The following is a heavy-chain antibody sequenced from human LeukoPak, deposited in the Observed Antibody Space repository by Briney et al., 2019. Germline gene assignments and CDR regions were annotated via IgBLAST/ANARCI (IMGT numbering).Heavy chain of an antibody. CDR2: MNPSSGNT. CDR3: ARDGAGDNSGAYFDY. CDR1: GYTFTSYD. D-gene: IGHD4-23*01. Sequence: ASVNVSCKASGYTFTSYDINWVRQATGQGLEWMGWMNPSSGNTGYAQKFQGRVSMTRDTSISTAYMELSSLRSEDTAVYYCARDGAGDNSGAYFDYWGQGTLVTVSS. V-gene: IGHV1-8*01. J-gene: IGHJ4*02.